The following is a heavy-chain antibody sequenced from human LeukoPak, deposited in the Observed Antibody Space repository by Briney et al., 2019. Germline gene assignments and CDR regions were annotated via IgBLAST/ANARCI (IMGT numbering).Heavy chain of an antibody. CDR1: GYSFTDHF. D-gene: IGHD2-2*01. J-gene: IGHJ5*01. V-gene: IGHV1-2*04. Sequence: ASVKVSCKATGYSFTDHFIHWVRQAPGQGLEWMGWINPNRGGTNYPQKFQSWVTMTRDTSISTAYMELSGLRFNDTAVYYCARGLGYCSTTNCYGDWFDSWGQGTLVTVSS. CDR2: INPNRGGT. CDR3: ARGLGYCSTTNCYGDWFDS.